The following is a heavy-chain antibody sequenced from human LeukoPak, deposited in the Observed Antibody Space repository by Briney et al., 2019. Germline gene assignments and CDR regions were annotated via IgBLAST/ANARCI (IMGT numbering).Heavy chain of an antibody. D-gene: IGHD2-15*01. Sequence: SAETLSLTCAVDGGSFSGYYWSWIRQPPGKGLELIGEIDHSGSTNYNPSLKSRVTISVDTSKNQFSLKLSSVTAADTAVYYCARGSRSLDIVVVVAARAAFDIWGQGTMVTVSS. CDR2: IDHSGST. CDR1: GGSFSGYY. V-gene: IGHV4-34*01. CDR3: ARGSRSLDIVVVVAARAAFDI. J-gene: IGHJ3*02.